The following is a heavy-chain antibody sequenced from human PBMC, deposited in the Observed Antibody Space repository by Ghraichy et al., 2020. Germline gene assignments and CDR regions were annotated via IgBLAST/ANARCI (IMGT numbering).Heavy chain of an antibody. Sequence: SETLSLTCAVYGGSFSGYYWSWIRQPPGKGLEWIGEINHSGSTNYNPSLKSRVTISVDTSKNQFSLKLSSVTAADTAVYYCARGPRYRRLLAAAVDYWGQGTLVTVSS. CDR3: ARGPRYRRLLAAAVDY. CDR2: INHSGST. V-gene: IGHV4-34*01. CDR1: GGSFSGYY. J-gene: IGHJ4*02. D-gene: IGHD6-13*01.